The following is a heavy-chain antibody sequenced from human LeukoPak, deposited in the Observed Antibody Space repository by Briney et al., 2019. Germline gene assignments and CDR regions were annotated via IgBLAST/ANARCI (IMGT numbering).Heavy chain of an antibody. CDR3: ATSSGNWIQPQYYYYYMDV. CDR1: GYTLTELS. V-gene: IGHV1-24*01. J-gene: IGHJ6*03. CDR2: FDPEDGET. Sequence: ASVKVSCKVSGYTLTELSMHWVRQPPGKGLEGMGVFDPEDGETIYAQKFQGRVTMTEDTSTGKAYMELSSLRSEDPAVYYCATSSGNWIQPQYYYYYMDVWGKGTTVTVSS. D-gene: IGHD1-20*01.